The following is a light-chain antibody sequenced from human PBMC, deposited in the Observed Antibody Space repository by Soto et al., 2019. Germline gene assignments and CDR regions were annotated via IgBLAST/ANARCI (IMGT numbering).Light chain of an antibody. CDR1: SSDVGGYDY. CDR2: DVT. Sequence: QSALTQPASVSGSPGQSITISCTGTSSDVGGYDYVSWYQQHPGKAPKLMIYDVTNRPSGVSNRFSGSKSGNTASLTISGLQAEDEADYYCISYASINTYVFRTGTKVTVL. J-gene: IGLJ1*01. CDR3: ISYASINTYV. V-gene: IGLV2-14*01.